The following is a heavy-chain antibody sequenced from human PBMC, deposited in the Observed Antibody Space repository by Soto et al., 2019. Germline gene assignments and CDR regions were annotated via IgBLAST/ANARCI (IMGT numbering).Heavy chain of an antibody. CDR2: ISYDGSNK. V-gene: IGHV3-30-3*01. CDR3: ARDLGYSSSWYPQYYYYYYGMDV. Sequence: GGSLRLSCAASGFTFSSYAMHWVRQAPGKGLEWVAVISYDGSNKYYADSVKGRFTISRDNSKNTLYLQMNSLRAEDTAVYYCARDLGYSSSWYPQYYYYYYGMDVWGQGTTVTVSS. CDR1: GFTFSSYA. J-gene: IGHJ6*02. D-gene: IGHD6-13*01.